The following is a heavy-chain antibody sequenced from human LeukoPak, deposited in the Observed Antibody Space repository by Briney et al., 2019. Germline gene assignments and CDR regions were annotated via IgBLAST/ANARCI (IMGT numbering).Heavy chain of an antibody. Sequence: GGSLRLSCAASGFTFSNYGMHWVRQAPGKGLEWVAFIRYDGSNKYYADSVKGRFTISRDNAKNSLYLQMNSLRAEDTAVYYCAREGSGHDWGRGYFDYWGQGTLVTVSS. V-gene: IGHV3-30*02. J-gene: IGHJ4*02. CDR2: IRYDGSNK. D-gene: IGHD3-16*01. CDR1: GFTFSNYG. CDR3: AREGSGHDWGRGYFDY.